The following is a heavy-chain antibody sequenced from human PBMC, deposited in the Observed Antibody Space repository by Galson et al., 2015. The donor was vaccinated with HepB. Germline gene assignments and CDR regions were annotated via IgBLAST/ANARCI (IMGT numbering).Heavy chain of an antibody. CDR1: GFTFNNYA. CDR2: ILYDGSKK. J-gene: IGHJ4*02. D-gene: IGHD3-10*01. Sequence: SLRLSCAASGFTFNNYALHWVRQAPGKGLEWVSVILYDGSKKFYADSVKGRFTISRDDSKKTLYLEMNSLRPEDTAVYYCARPIYGLGSLTCAYWGQGTLVTASS. CDR3: ARPIYGLGSLTCAY. V-gene: IGHV3-30-3*01.